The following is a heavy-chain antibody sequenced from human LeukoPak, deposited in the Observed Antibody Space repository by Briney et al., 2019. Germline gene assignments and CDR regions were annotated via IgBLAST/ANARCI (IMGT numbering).Heavy chain of an antibody. Sequence: PGESLRLSCAASGFTFRRYWMQWVRHARGRGGVWVSGINSDGSSTSYADSVRGRFTISRDNAKNTLYLQMTSLRAEDAAVYYCARAMDVWGQGTTVTVSS. CDR2: INSDGSST. CDR1: GFTFRRYW. CDR3: ARAMDV. V-gene: IGHV3-74*01. J-gene: IGHJ6*02.